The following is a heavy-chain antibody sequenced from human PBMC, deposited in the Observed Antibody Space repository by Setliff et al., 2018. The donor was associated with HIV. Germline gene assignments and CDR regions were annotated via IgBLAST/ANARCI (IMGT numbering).Heavy chain of an antibody. CDR1: GGSISSGGYY. CDR3: ARAGDYYDTSGYYN. Sequence: SETLSLTCTVSGGSISSGGYYWSWIRQHPGKGLEWIGYIYYTGGTYYNPSLKSRVTISVDTSKNHFSLKLSSVTAADTAVYYCARAGDYYDTSGYYNWGQGTLVTVSS. CDR2: IYYTGGT. V-gene: IGHV4-31*03. D-gene: IGHD3-22*01. J-gene: IGHJ4*02.